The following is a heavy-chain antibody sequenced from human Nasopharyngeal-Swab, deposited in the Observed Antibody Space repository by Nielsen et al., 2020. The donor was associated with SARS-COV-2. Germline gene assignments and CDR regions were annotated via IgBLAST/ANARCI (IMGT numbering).Heavy chain of an antibody. CDR3: AKDDVVRGDAFDF. Sequence: GESLKISCAASGFTFNIYAMAWVRRGPGRGLEWVSAISASGGSTYYRKSVKGRFSISRDNSKNTLFLQMNSLTVDDTALYYCAKDDVVRGDAFDFWGQGTMVTVSS. J-gene: IGHJ3*01. V-gene: IGHV3-23*01. CDR2: ISASGGST. D-gene: IGHD3-10*01. CDR1: GFTFNIYA.